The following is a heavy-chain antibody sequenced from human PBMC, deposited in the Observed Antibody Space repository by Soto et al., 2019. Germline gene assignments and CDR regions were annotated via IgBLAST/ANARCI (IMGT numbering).Heavy chain of an antibody. CDR3: ARAHYDSCGFDH. Sequence: GGSLSLSCAASGFPFSSYDMHWVRPSTGAGLEWVSAIGTAGDTYYPGSVKGRFTISRENAKNSLYLQMNRLRAGDTDVYYCARAHYDSCGFDHWGQGTLVTVSS. D-gene: IGHD3-22*01. V-gene: IGHV3-13*01. CDR2: IGTAGDT. J-gene: IGHJ4*02. CDR1: GFPFSSYD.